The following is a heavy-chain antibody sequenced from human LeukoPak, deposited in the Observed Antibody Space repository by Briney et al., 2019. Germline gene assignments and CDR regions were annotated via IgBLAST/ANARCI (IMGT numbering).Heavy chain of an antibody. CDR2: MNPNSGNT. CDR1: GYTFTSYD. V-gene: IGHV1-8*01. J-gene: IGHJ5*01. Sequence: GASVKVSCKASGYTFTSYDINWVRQATGQGLEWMGWMNPNSGNTGYAQKFQGRVTMTRNTSISTAYMELRSLRSEDTAVYYCAMLNGITSKWFDYWGQGTLVTVSS. CDR3: AMLNGITSKWFDY. D-gene: IGHD3-16*01.